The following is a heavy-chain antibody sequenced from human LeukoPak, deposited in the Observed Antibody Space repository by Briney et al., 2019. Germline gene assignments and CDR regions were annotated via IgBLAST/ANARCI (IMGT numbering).Heavy chain of an antibody. CDR2: IRRKSNGGTI. J-gene: IGHJ4*02. CDR3: TRGRGPDQFIGADY. V-gene: IGHV3-49*04. D-gene: IGHD1-14*01. Sequence: PGGSLTLPCTTSGFTFGDYAMTWVRQAPGKGLEWVGFIRRKSNGGTIQYAASVKGRFIISRDDSKSIAYLQMSSLKTEDTAVYYCTRGRGPDQFIGADYWGQGTLVTVSS. CDR1: GFTFGDYA.